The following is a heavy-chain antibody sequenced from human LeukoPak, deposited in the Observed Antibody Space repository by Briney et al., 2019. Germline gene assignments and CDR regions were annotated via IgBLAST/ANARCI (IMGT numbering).Heavy chain of an antibody. D-gene: IGHD3-10*01. CDR3: ARGAGIYGRLFDY. CDR1: GGSISSGGYY. V-gene: IGHV4-30-2*01. J-gene: IGHJ4*02. CDR2: IYHSGST. Sequence: TLSLTCTVSGGSISSGGYYWSWIRQPPGKGLEWIGYIYHSGSTYYNPSLKSRVTISVDRSKNQFSLKLSSVTAADTAFYYCARGAGIYGRLFDYWGQGTLVIVSP.